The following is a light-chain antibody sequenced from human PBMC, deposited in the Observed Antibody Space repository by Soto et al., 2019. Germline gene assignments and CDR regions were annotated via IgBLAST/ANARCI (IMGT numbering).Light chain of an antibody. CDR1: SSNIGGNS. J-gene: IGLJ1*01. CDR3: GAWGSSVRAEV. Sequence: QSVLTQPPSVSAAPGQKVTISCSGSSSNIGGNSVSWYQQLPGTAPKLLIYDDNKRPSGLPDRFSGSKSGTSATLGITGFPLGYRADDYGGAWGSSVRAEVFGTESKGPGL. V-gene: IGLV1-51*01. CDR2: DDN.